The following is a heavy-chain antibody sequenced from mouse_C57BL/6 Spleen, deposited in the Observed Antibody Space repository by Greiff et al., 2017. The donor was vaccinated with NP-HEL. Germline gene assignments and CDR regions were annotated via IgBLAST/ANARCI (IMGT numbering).Heavy chain of an antibody. CDR3: ARHYSNSTAFAY. D-gene: IGHD2-5*01. CDR1: GYSFTGYY. V-gene: IGHV1-42*01. Sequence: EVQLQQSGPELVKPGASVKISCKASGYSFTGYYMNWVKQSPEKSLEWIGEINPSTGGTTYNQKFKAKATLTVDKSSSTAYMQLKSLTSEDSAVYYCARHYSNSTAFAYWGQGTLVTASA. J-gene: IGHJ3*01. CDR2: INPSTGGT.